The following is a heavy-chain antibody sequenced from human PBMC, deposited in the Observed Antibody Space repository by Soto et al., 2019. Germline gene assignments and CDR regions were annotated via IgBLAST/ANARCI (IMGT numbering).Heavy chain of an antibody. V-gene: IGHV1-2*02. CDR3: ARDSNGSGGYYKKGIFDY. D-gene: IGHD3-10*01. Sequence: ASVKVSCNASRYTFTGYYIHWVRQAPVHGLEWMGWINPNSGGTNYAQKFQGRVTMTRDTSISTAYMELSRLRSDDTAVYYCARDSNGSGGYYKKGIFDYWGQGTLVTVSS. J-gene: IGHJ4*02. CDR1: RYTFTGYY. CDR2: INPNSGGT.